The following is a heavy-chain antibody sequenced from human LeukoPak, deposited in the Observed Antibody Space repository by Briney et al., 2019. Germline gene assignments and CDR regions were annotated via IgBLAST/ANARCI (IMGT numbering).Heavy chain of an antibody. CDR3: ARGRRKITMVRGVNILGMDV. CDR1: GGSISSSSYY. Sequence: SETLSLTCTVSGGSISSSSYYWGWIRQPPGKGLEWIGSIYYSGSTYYNPSLKSRVTISVDTSKNQFSLKLSSVTAADTAVYYCARGRRKITMVRGVNILGMDVWGQGTTVTVSS. V-gene: IGHV4-39*07. J-gene: IGHJ6*02. CDR2: IYYSGST. D-gene: IGHD3-10*01.